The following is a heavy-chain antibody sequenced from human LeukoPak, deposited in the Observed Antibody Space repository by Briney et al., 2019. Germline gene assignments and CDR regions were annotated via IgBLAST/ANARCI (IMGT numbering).Heavy chain of an antibody. CDR1: GFTFSSYA. V-gene: IGHV3-64*01. CDR3: ARLAGGSYSDY. J-gene: IGHJ4*02. Sequence: GGSLRLSCAASGFTFSSYAMNWVRQAPGKGLEYVSSISYNGGSTYYANSVKGRFTISRDNSKNTLYLQMGGLRAEDMAVYYCARLAGGSYSDYWGQGTLVTVSS. D-gene: IGHD1-26*01. CDR2: ISYNGGST.